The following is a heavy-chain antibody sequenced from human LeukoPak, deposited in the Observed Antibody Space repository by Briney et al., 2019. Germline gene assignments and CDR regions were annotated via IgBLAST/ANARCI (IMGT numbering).Heavy chain of an antibody. Sequence: ASVKVSCKASGYTFTNYGINWVRQAPGQGLEWVGWISTYNGNTNYAQKLQGRVTMTTDTSTSTAYMELRSPRSDDTAVYYCARAPTTVITPLDYWGQGTLVTVSS. J-gene: IGHJ4*02. V-gene: IGHV1-18*01. D-gene: IGHD4-23*01. CDR3: ARAPTTVITPLDY. CDR2: ISTYNGNT. CDR1: GYTFTNYG.